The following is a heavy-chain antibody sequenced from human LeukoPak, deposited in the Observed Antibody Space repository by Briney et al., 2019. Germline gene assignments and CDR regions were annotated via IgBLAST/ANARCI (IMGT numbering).Heavy chain of an antibody. V-gene: IGHV6-1*01. CDR2: TYYRSRWYN. CDR3: ARLASGTGDFDY. Sequence: SQTLSLTCAISGDSVSSKSATWNWMRQSPSRGLEWLGRTYYRSRWYNDYAVSVKSRITINPDTSKNQFSLQLNSVTPEDTAVYYCARLASGTGDFDYWGQGTLVTVSS. D-gene: IGHD1-1*01. CDR1: GDSVSSKSAT. J-gene: IGHJ4*02.